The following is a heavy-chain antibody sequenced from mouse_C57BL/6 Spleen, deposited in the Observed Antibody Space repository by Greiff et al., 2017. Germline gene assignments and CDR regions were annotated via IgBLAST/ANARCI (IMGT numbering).Heavy chain of an antibody. D-gene: IGHD2-4*01. CDR1: GYTFTDYY. Sequence: QVQLQQSGAELVRPGASVKLSCKASGYTFTDYYINWVKQRPGQGLEWIARIYPGSGNTYYNEKFKGKATLTAEKSSSTAYMQLSSLTSEDSAVYFCAREDYDYDGSPYAMDYWGQGTSGTVSS. CDR3: AREDYDYDGSPYAMDY. V-gene: IGHV1-76*01. CDR2: IYPGSGNT. J-gene: IGHJ4*01.